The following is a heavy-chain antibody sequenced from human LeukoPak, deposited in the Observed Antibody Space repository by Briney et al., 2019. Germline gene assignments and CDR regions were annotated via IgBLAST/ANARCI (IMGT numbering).Heavy chain of an antibody. CDR2: INWNGGST. CDR1: VFTFDDYG. J-gene: IGHJ4*02. CDR3: ARYYPGYSSSLAFFDY. V-gene: IGHV3-20*01. D-gene: IGHD6-13*01. Sequence: GGSLRLSCAASVFTFDDYGMSWVRQAPGKGLEWVSGINWNGGSTGYADSVKGRFTISRDNAKNSLYLQMNSLRAEDTALYHCARYYPGYSSSLAFFDYWGQGTLVTVSS.